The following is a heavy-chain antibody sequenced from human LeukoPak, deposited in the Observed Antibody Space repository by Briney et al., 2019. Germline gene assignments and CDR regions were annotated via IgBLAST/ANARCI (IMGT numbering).Heavy chain of an antibody. CDR3: AKDGANWGSGSSPYYSDY. D-gene: IGHD7-27*01. CDR1: VFTFEDYA. Sequence: GGSLRLSCAASVFTFEDYAVHWVRQSPGKGLEWVSGFSWNSGSIGYADSVKGRFTISRDNAKQYMYLKMNNLRAEATALYYCAKDGANWGSGSSPYYSDYWGQGTLVTVSS. V-gene: IGHV3-9*01. J-gene: IGHJ4*02. CDR2: FSWNSGSI.